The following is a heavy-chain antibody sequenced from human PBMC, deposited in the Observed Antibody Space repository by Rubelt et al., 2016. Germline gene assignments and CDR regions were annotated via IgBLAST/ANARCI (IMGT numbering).Heavy chain of an antibody. V-gene: IGHV4-30-2*01. J-gene: IGHJ6*02. Sequence: QLQLQESGSGLVKPSQTLSLTCAVSGGSINSGGYSWSWIRQPPGKGLEWIGYIYQSGNTYYNPSLKSRVTMSVDTSKNQFARQRTSVTEADTAVYYCARDRWEDFYDGMDVWGQGTTVTVSS. CDR2: IYQSGNT. CDR3: ARDRWEDFYDGMDV. CDR1: GGSINSGGYS. D-gene: IGHD1-26*01.